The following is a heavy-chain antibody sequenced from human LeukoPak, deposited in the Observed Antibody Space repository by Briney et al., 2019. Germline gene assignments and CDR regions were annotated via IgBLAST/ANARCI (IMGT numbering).Heavy chain of an antibody. CDR3: ARVHLGYCSSTSCYQGYYYYGMDV. J-gene: IGHJ6*02. CDR2: ISYDGSNK. D-gene: IGHD2-2*01. V-gene: IGHV3-30*19. CDR1: GFTFSSYG. Sequence: GGSLRLSCAASGFTFSSYGMHWVRQAPGKGLEWVAVISYDGSNKYYADSVKGRFTISRDNSKNTLYLQMNSLRAEDTAVYYCARVHLGYCSSTSCYQGYYYYGMDVWGQGTTVTVSS.